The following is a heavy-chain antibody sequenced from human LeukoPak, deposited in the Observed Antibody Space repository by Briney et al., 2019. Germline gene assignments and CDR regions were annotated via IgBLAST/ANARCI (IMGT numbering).Heavy chain of an antibody. Sequence: PGGSLRLSCAASGFTFSRQCMHRVRQAPGKGLVWISRINSDASDTNYADFVKGRFTISRDNAKNTVYLQINSLRDEDTAVYYCARIRSSTDCLIPDWGQGTLVTVSS. CDR2: INSDASDT. CDR3: ARIRSSTDCLIPD. D-gene: IGHD2-2*01. J-gene: IGHJ4*02. CDR1: GFTFSRQC. V-gene: IGHV3-74*01.